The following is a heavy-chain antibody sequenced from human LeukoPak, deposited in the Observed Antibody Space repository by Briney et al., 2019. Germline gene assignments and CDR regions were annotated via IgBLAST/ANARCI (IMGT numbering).Heavy chain of an antibody. D-gene: IGHD3-10*01. CDR2: ISGSGGST. CDR3: AKGDYYGSDFLYFDS. CDR1: GFTFSSYG. Sequence: PGGSLRLSCAASGFTFSSYGMSWVRQAPGKGLEWVSAISGSGGSTYYADSVKGRFTISRDNSNNTLYLQMNSLTAEDTALYFCAKGDYYGSDFLYFDSWGQGTLVTVSS. J-gene: IGHJ4*02. V-gene: IGHV3-23*01.